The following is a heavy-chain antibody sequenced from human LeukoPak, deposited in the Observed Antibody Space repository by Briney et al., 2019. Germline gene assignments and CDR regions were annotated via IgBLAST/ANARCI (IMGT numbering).Heavy chain of an antibody. D-gene: IGHD2-15*01. Sequence: GGSLRLSCAAFGFTFSYYAMDWVRQAPGKGLEWVAVISNNGTNKYYADSVKGRFTISRDNSKNTQYLQMNSLRADDTAVYFCARSTGDCSGGTCYSDFDCWGQGTLVTVSS. V-gene: IGHV3-30*01. CDR3: ARSTGDCSGGTCYSDFDC. J-gene: IGHJ4*02. CDR2: ISNNGTNK. CDR1: GFTFSYYA.